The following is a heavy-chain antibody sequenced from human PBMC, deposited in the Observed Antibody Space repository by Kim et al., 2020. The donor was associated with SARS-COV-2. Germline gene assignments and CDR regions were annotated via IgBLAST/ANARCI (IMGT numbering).Heavy chain of an antibody. V-gene: IGHV3-15*01. CDR1: GFTFSNAW. D-gene: IGHD4-17*01. J-gene: IGHJ3*02. CDR2: IKSKTDGGTT. Sequence: GGSLRLSCAASGFTFSNAWMSWVRQAPGKGLEWVGRIKSKTDGGTTDYAVPVKGRFTISRDDSKNTLYLQMNSLKTEDTAVYYCTTDLNWDGLYDYGDYPLFSSPVRQAFDIWGQGTMVTVSS. CDR3: TTDLNWDGLYDYGDYPLFSSPVRQAFDI.